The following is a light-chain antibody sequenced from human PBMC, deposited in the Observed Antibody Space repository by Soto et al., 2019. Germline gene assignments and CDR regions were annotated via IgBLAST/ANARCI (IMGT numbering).Light chain of an antibody. CDR3: QAYDATNQV. V-gene: IGLV6-57*01. J-gene: IGLJ3*02. CDR1: SGSIASNY. Sequence: NFMLTQPHSVSESPGKTVIISCTHSSGSIASNYVQWYQQRPGSSPTTVIYEDNQRPSGVPDRFSGSIASYSNSASLTISGLETEDEADYFCQAYDATNQVFGGGTKLTV. CDR2: EDN.